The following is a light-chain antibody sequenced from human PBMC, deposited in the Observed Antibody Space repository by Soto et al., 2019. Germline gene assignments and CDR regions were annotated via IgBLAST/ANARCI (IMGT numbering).Light chain of an antibody. J-gene: IGKJ5*01. CDR2: GAS. Sequence: EIVMTQSPATLSVSPGERATLSCRASQSVGSSLAWYQHKPGQAPRLLIFGASTRAAGIPARFSGSGSGTEFTLTINSLQSEDFAVYYCQQYNIYVTFGQGTRLEIK. CDR3: QQYNIYVT. CDR1: QSVGSS. V-gene: IGKV3-15*01.